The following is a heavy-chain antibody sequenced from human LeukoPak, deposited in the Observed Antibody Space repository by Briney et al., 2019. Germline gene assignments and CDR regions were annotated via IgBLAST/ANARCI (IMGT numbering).Heavy chain of an antibody. J-gene: IGHJ3*02. CDR2: IYYSGST. D-gene: IGHD1-26*01. Sequence: RSSETLSLTCTVSGGSISSSSYYWGWIRQPPGKGLEWIGSIYYSGSTYYNPSLKSRVTISVDTSKNQLSLKLSSVTAADTAVYYCARAYSGSYDANAFDIWGQGTMVTVSS. V-gene: IGHV4-39*07. CDR1: GGSISSSSYY. CDR3: ARAYSGSYDANAFDI.